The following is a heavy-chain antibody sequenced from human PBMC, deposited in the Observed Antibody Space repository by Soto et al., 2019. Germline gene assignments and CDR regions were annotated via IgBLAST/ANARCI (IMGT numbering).Heavy chain of an antibody. CDR2: INHGESA. CDR3: ARGYAAPRAAN. V-gene: IGHV4-34*01. CDR1: GGSFSGYY. J-gene: IGHJ4*02. Sequence: PSETLSLTCAVYGGSFSGYYWSWIRRPPEKGLEWIGEINHGESASYNPSLKDRVTISLDTSNNHFSLKLTSVTAADSAVYYCARGYAAPRAANWGQGTLVTAPQ. D-gene: IGHD2-15*01.